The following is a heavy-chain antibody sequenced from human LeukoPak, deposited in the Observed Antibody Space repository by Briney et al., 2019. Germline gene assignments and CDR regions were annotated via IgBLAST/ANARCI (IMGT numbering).Heavy chain of an antibody. Sequence: ASVKVSCKASGYTFTGYYMRWVRQAPGQGLEWMGGINPNSGGTNYAQKFQGRVTMTRDTSISTAYMELSRLRSDDTAVYYCARAGNWNDGSGWFDPWGQGTLVTVSS. CDR2: INPNSGGT. V-gene: IGHV1-2*02. D-gene: IGHD1-1*01. J-gene: IGHJ5*02. CDR3: ARAGNWNDGSGWFDP. CDR1: GYTFTGYY.